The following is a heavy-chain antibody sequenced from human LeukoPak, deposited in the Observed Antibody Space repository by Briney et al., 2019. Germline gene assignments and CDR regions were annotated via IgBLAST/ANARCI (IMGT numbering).Heavy chain of an antibody. CDR1: GFTFRYYG. CDR2: ISGTGGST. J-gene: IGHJ4*02. CDR3: ASWLRDGYNFGYFDY. Sequence: PGGSLRLSCAASGFTFRYYGMSWVRQAPGKGLEWVSVISGTGGSTYYADSVRGRFTISRDNSKNTLYLQMNSLRAEDTAVYYCASWLRDGYNFGYFDYWGQGTLVTVSS. D-gene: IGHD5-24*01. V-gene: IGHV3-23*01.